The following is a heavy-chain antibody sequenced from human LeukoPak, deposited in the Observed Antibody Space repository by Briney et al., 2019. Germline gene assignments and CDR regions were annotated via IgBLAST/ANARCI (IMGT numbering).Heavy chain of an antibody. D-gene: IGHD3-22*01. CDR1: GFSVRTHY. J-gene: IGHJ5*01. CDR3: ARERPDEYSSGWYDL. Sequence: GGSLRLSCAASGFSVRTHYMTWVRQAPGKGLEWVSVIYIGGTTNYAGSVEGRFTLSRDNSKNAVHLQMNSLRVEDTAVYYCARERPDEYSSGWYDLWGQGALVTVSP. V-gene: IGHV3-53*01. CDR2: IYIGGTT.